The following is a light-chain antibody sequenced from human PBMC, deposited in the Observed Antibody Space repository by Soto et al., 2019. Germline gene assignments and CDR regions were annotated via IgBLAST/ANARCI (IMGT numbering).Light chain of an antibody. J-gene: IGKJ5*01. CDR3: QQSYSTPIT. CDR2: AAS. CDR1: QSISSY. Sequence: DIQMTQSPSSLSASVGDRVTITCLASQSISSYLNLYQHKPGKAPKLLIYAASSLQSGVPSRFSGSGSGTDFTLTISSLQPEDFATYYCQQSYSTPITFGQGTRLEIK. V-gene: IGKV1-39*01.